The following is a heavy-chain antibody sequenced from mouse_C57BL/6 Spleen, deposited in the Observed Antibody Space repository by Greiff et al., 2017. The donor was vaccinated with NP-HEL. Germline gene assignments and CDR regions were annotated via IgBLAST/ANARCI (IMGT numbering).Heavy chain of an antibody. CDR1: GYAFSSSW. Sequence: VKLQESGPELVKPEASVKISCKASGYAFSSSWMNWVKQRPGKGLEWIGRIYPGDGDTNYNGKFKGKATLTADKSSSTAYMQLSSLTSEDSAVYFCARGGLYYDYAYFDYWGQGTTLTVSS. J-gene: IGHJ2*01. CDR3: ARGGLYYDYAYFDY. CDR2: IYPGDGDT. D-gene: IGHD2-4*01. V-gene: IGHV1-82*01.